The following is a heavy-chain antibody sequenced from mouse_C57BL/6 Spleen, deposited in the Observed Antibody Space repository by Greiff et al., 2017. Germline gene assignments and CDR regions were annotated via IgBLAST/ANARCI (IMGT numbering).Heavy chain of an antibody. Sequence: VQLQQPGAELVRPGSSVKLSCKASGYTFTSYWMHWVKQRPIQGLEWIGNIDPSDSETHYNQKFKDKATLTVDKSSSTAYMQLSSLTSEDSAVYYCARTDYYGSSSRHYFDYWGQGTTLTVSS. CDR2: IDPSDSET. V-gene: IGHV1-52*01. CDR3: ARTDYYGSSSRHYFDY. D-gene: IGHD1-1*01. CDR1: GYTFTSYW. J-gene: IGHJ2*01.